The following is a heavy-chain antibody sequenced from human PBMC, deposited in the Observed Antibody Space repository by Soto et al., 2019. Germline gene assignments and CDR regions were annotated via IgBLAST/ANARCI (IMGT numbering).Heavy chain of an antibody. V-gene: IGHV4-59*08. CDR1: GGSISSYY. CDR2: IYYSGST. D-gene: IGHD3-22*01. Sequence: SETLSLTCTVSGGSISSYYWSWIRQPPGKGLEWIGYIYYSGSTNYNPSLKSRVTISVDTSKNQFSLKLSSVTAADTAVYYCARQVSGYYFDYWGQGTLVTVSS. CDR3: ARQVSGYYFDY. J-gene: IGHJ4*02.